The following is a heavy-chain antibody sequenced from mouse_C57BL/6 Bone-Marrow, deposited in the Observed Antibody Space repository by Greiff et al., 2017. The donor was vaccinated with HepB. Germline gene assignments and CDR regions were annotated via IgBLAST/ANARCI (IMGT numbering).Heavy chain of an antibody. CDR3: AKQFAY. CDR1: GFAFSSYW. V-gene: IGHV1-80*01. Sequence: HVQLQQSGAELVKPGASVKISCKASGFAFSSYWMNWVNQRPGKGLEWIGQIYPGDGDTNYNGKFKGQATLTADNSSSTAYMQLSRLTSEDSAVYFCAKQFAYWGQGTLVTVSA. CDR2: IYPGDGDT. J-gene: IGHJ3*01.